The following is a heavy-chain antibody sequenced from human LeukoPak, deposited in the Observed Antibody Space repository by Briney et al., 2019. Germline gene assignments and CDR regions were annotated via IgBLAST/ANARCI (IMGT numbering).Heavy chain of an antibody. Sequence: GGSLRLSCAASGFTFSSYWMSWVRQAPGKGLEWVANIKQDGSGKYYVDSVKGRLTISRDNAKNSLYLQMNSLRAEDTAVYYCARDIYDILTGDAFDIWGQGTMVTVSS. D-gene: IGHD3-9*01. CDR1: GFTFSSYW. CDR2: IKQDGSGK. J-gene: IGHJ3*02. V-gene: IGHV3-7*01. CDR3: ARDIYDILTGDAFDI.